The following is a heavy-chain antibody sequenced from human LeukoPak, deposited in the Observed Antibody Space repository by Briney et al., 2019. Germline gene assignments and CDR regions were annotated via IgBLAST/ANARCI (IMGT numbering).Heavy chain of an antibody. CDR3: ARVGDCGRASCYAIDY. CDR2: IYSGGST. Sequence: AGGSLRLSCAASGFTVSSNYMSWVRQAPGKGLEWVSIIYSGGSTYYTDSVRGRFIISRDISKNTLYLQMNSLRAEDTAVYYRARVGDCGRASCYAIDYWGQGTLVTVSS. CDR1: GFTVSSNY. V-gene: IGHV3-66*01. D-gene: IGHD2-2*01. J-gene: IGHJ4*02.